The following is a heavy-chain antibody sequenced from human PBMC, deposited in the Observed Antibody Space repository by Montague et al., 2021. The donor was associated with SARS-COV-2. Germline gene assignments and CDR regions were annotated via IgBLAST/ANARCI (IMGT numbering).Heavy chain of an antibody. D-gene: IGHD3-22*01. CDR1: GGSISSYY. V-gene: IGHV4-59*12. J-gene: IGHJ4*02. Sequence: SETLSLTCTVSGGSISSYYWSWIRQPPGKGLEWIGYINYSGSTNYNTSLKSRVTILVDTSMNQFSLKLSTVTAADTAVYYCARGMHYYDSSGYYFDYWGQGTLVTVSS. CDR2: INYSGST. CDR3: ARGMHYYDSSGYYFDY.